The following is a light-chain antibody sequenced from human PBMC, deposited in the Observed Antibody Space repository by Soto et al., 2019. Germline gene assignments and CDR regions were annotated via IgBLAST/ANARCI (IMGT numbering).Light chain of an antibody. CDR3: QQRSNWPPWT. CDR2: GAS. CDR1: QTVRNNY. Sequence: VVTQAPGTLSLSPGERATLSCRASQTVRNNYLAWYQQKPGQAPRLLIYGASIRATGIPARFSGSGSGTDFTLTISSLEPEDFAVYYCQQRSNWPPWTFGQGTKVDIK. J-gene: IGKJ1*01. V-gene: IGKV3-11*01.